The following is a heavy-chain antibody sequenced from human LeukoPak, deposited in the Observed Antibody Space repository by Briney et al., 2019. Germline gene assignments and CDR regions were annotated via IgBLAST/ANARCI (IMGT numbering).Heavy chain of an antibody. V-gene: IGHV4-61*09. CDR1: GVSISSGSYY. CDR2: SYTSGST. D-gene: IGHD3-22*01. Sequence: SETLSLTCTGSGVSISSGSYYWSWIRQPAGKGLEWIGHSYTSGSTNYNPSLKSRVTRALDTSKTQFSLKLSSVTAADTAVYCCARVGRAYYYDSSGYLDYWGQGTLVTVSS. CDR3: ARVGRAYYYDSSGYLDY. J-gene: IGHJ4*02.